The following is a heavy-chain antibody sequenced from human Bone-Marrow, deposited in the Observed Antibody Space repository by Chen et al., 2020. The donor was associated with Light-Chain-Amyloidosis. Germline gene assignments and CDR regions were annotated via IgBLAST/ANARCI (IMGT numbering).Heavy chain of an antibody. Sequence: EVHLVETGGALIQPGGSLRLACVASGFTFSDSGIHWVRQASGKGLEWLGRIRTKNSGYTTSYAAPVEGRFTVSRDDSKTTAYLQMDSLKIEDTALYYCVASHVIVGALESWGQGTLVIVSP. J-gene: IGHJ4*02. CDR3: VASHVIVGALES. D-gene: IGHD2-21*01. V-gene: IGHV3-73*01. CDR1: GFTFSDSG. CDR2: IRTKNSGYTT.